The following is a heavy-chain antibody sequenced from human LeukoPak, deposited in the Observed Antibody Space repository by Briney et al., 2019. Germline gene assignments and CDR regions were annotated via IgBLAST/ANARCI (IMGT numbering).Heavy chain of an antibody. CDR2: IVVGSGNT. CDR3: AAVPWPYYDILTGYYKYYYYGMDV. CDR1: GLTFTSSA. V-gene: IGHV1-58*02. Sequence: ASVKVSCKASGLTFTSSAMQWVRQARGQRLEWIGWIVVGSGNTNYAQKFQERVTITRDMSTSTAYMELSSLRSEDTAVYYCAAVPWPYYDILTGYYKYYYYGMDVWGQGTTVTVSS. D-gene: IGHD3-9*01. J-gene: IGHJ6*02.